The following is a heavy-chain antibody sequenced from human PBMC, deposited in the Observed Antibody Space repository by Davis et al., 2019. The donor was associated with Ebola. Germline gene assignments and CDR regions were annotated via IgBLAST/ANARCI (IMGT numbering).Heavy chain of an antibody. CDR2: ISSSGSTI. J-gene: IGHJ6*02. V-gene: IGHV3-11*01. D-gene: IGHD3-3*01. CDR1: GFTFSDYY. Sequence: GESLKISCAASGFTFSDYYMSWIRQAPGKGLEWVSYISSSGSTIYYADSVKGRFTISRDNSKNTLYLQMNSLRAEDTAVYYCAKTYYDLPDVWGQGTTVTVSS. CDR3: AKTYYDLPDV.